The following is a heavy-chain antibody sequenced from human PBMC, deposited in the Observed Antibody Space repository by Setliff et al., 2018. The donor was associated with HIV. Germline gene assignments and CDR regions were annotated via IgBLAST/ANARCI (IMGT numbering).Heavy chain of an antibody. CDR2: ITASGGKT. D-gene: IGHD6-13*01. J-gene: IGHJ6*02. V-gene: IGHV3-23*01. Sequence: ESLKISCAANGITFSSYAMTWVRQAPGKGLNWVSSITASGGKTYYADSMKGRFTISRDNSKNTLFLQMNSLRPEDTAVYYCARDCRVGWVFTYGMDVWSQGTLVTVSS. CDR3: ARDCRVGWVFTYGMDV. CDR1: GITFSSYA.